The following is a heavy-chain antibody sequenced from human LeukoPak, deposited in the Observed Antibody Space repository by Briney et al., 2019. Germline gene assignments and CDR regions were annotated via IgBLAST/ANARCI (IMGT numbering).Heavy chain of an antibody. CDR2: INGYNGNT. Sequence: GVSVKVSCKASGYTFTSSGISWVRQAPGQGLEWMGWINGYNGNTNYEQQFQGRVTMTTDTSTSTAYMELRSLRSDDTAVYYCARDRKFDSSGWYVGLDWFDPWGQGTLVTVSS. CDR3: ARDRKFDSSGWYVGLDWFDP. J-gene: IGHJ5*02. V-gene: IGHV1-18*01. D-gene: IGHD6-19*01. CDR1: GYTFTSSG.